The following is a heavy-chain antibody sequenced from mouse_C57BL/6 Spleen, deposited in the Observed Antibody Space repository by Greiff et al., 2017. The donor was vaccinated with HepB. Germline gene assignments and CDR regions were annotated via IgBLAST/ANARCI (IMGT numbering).Heavy chain of an antibody. J-gene: IGHJ4*01. CDR2: ISSGSSTI. D-gene: IGHD1-1*01. CDR3: AIPLLLRWDYAMDY. Sequence: EVQGVESGGGLVKPGGSLKLSCAASGFTFSDYGMHWVRQAPEKGLEWVAYISSGSSTIYYADTVKGRFTISRDNAKNTLFLQMTSLRSEDTAMYYCAIPLLLRWDYAMDYWGQGTSVTVSS. CDR1: GFTFSDYG. V-gene: IGHV5-17*01.